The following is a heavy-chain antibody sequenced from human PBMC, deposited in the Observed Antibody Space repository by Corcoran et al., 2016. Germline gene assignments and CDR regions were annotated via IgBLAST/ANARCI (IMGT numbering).Heavy chain of an antibody. V-gene: IGHV3-15*01. CDR1: GFTFSNAW. Sequence: EVQLVESGGGLVKPGGSLRLSCAASGFTFSNAWMSWVRQAPGKGLEWVGRIKSKTDGGTSDYAAPVKGRFTIARDDAKNTLYLQMNSRKTEDTAVYYCTTGVEYPPRLDYWGQGTLVTVSS. D-gene: IGHD2-2*02. J-gene: IGHJ4*02. CDR2: IKSKTDGGTS. CDR3: TTGVEYPPRLDY.